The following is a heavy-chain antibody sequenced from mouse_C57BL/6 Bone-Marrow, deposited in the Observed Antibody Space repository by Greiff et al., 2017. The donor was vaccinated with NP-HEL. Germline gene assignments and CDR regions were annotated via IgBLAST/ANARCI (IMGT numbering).Heavy chain of an antibody. J-gene: IGHJ1*03. V-gene: IGHV1-63*01. D-gene: IGHD1-1*01. CDR2: IYPGGGYT. Sequence: QVQLQQPGAELVRPGTSVKMSCKASGYTFTNYWIGWAKQRPGHGLAWIGDIYPGGGYTNYNEKFKGKATLTADKSSSTAYMQFSSLTSEDSAIYYCASHYYGREWYFDVWGTGTTVTVSS. CDR3: ASHYYGREWYFDV. CDR1: GYTFTNYW.